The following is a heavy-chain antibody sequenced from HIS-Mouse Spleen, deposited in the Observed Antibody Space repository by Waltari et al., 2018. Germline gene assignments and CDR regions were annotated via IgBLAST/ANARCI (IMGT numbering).Heavy chain of an antibody. Sequence: QLQLQESGPGLVKPSETLSLTCTVSGGAISSGSSYWGWIRQPPGKGLEWIGSIYYSGSTYTNPSQKSRVTISVDTSKNQFSLKLSSVTAADTAVYYCAREIPYSSSWYDWYFDLWGRGTLVTVSS. D-gene: IGHD6-13*01. V-gene: IGHV4-39*07. CDR3: AREIPYSSSWYDWYFDL. J-gene: IGHJ2*01. CDR1: GGAISSGSSY. CDR2: IYYSGST.